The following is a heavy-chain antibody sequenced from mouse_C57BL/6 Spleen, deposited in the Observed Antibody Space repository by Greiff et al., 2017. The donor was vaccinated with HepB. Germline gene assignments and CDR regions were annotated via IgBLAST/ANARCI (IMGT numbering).Heavy chain of an antibody. Sequence: QVQLQQSGPELVKPGASVKISCKASGYAFSSSWMNWVKQRPGKGLEWIGRIYPGDGDTNYNGKFKGKATLTADKSSSTAYMQLSSLTSEDSAVYFCAREGEYYYAMDYWGPGTSVTVSS. V-gene: IGHV1-82*01. CDR3: AREGEYYYAMDY. CDR2: IYPGDGDT. CDR1: GYAFSSSW. J-gene: IGHJ4*01.